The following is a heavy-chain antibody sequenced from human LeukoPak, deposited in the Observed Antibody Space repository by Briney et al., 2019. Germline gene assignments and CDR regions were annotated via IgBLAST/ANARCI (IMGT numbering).Heavy chain of an antibody. CDR1: GDSVSSNSAA. CDR3: ARANYGEYFRYWFDP. J-gene: IGHJ5*02. CDR2: TYYRSKWYN. V-gene: IGHV6-1*01. D-gene: IGHD4-17*01. Sequence: SQTLSLTCAISGDSVSSNSAAWNWIRQSPSRGLEWLGRTYYRSKWYNDHAVSVKSRISINPDTSKSQFSLQLNSVTPEDTAVYYCARANYGEYFRYWFDPWGQGTLVNVSS.